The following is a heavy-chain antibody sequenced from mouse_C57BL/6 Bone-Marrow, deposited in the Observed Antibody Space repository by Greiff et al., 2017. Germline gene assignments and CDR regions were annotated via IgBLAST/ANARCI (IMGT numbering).Heavy chain of an antibody. D-gene: IGHD2-2*01. CDR2: IDPSDSYT. J-gene: IGHJ2*01. V-gene: IGHV1-50*01. CDR3: ASGGYDGFDY. Sequence: QVQLQQPGAELVKPGASVKLSCKASGYTFTSYWMQWVKQRPGQGLEWIGEIDPSDSYTNYNQKFKGKATLTVDTSSSTAYMQLSSLTSEDSAVYYCASGGYDGFDYWGQGTTLTVSS. CDR1: GYTFTSYW.